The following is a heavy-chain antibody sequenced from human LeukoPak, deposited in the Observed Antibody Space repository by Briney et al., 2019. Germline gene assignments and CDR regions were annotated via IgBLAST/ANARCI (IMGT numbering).Heavy chain of an antibody. Sequence: PSETLSLTCAVSGGSISSGGYSWSWIRQPPGKGLEWIGYIYHSGSTYYNPSLKSRVTISVDRSKNQFSLKLSSVTAADTAVYYCARVGSYSSYWYFDLWGRGTPVTVSS. D-gene: IGHD3-22*01. CDR1: GGSISSGGYS. CDR3: ARVGSYSSYWYFDL. CDR2: IYHSGST. V-gene: IGHV4-30-2*01. J-gene: IGHJ2*01.